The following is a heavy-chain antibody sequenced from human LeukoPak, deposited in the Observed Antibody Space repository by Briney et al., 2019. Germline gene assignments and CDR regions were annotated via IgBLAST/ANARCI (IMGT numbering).Heavy chain of an antibody. Sequence: WGSLRRSCAASGFCWSSVYITWVREAPGKGLEWVSAISGSGGRTYYADSVKGRFTISRDNSENTLYLQMNSLRAEDTAVYYCAKDSLGSYHNWCDPWGQGTLVTVSS. J-gene: IGHJ5*02. CDR3: AKDSLGSYHNWCDP. V-gene: IGHV3-23*01. D-gene: IGHD1-26*01. CDR2: ISGSGGRT. CDR1: GFCWSSVY.